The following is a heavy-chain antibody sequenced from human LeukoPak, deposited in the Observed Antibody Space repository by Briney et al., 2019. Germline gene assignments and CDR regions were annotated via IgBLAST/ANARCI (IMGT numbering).Heavy chain of an antibody. CDR2: ISTSSYT. Sequence: GGSLRLSCTVPGLTLSNYIMHWVRQAPGKGLEWVSSISTSSYTHYADSVKGRFTISRDNAKNSLYLQMNSLRAEDTAVYYCAREAEWELLIGDVFDIWGQGTMVTVSS. V-gene: IGHV3-21*01. CDR1: GLTLSNYI. D-gene: IGHD1-26*01. CDR3: AREAEWELLIGDVFDI. J-gene: IGHJ3*02.